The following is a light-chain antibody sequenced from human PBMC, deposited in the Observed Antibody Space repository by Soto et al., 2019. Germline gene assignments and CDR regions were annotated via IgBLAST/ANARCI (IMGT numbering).Light chain of an antibody. CDR2: LNSDGSH. CDR3: QTWGTGIQV. CDR1: SGHSSYA. Sequence: QPVLTQSPSASASLGASVKLTCTPSSGHSSYAIAWHQQQPEKGPRYLMKLNSDGSHSKGDGIPDRFSGASSGAERYLTISSLQSEDEADYYCQTWGTGIQVFGAGTKLTVL. J-gene: IGLJ2*01. V-gene: IGLV4-69*01.